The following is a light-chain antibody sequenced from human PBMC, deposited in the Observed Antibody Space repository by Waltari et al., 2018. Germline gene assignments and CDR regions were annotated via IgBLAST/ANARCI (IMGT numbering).Light chain of an antibody. CDR2: DVS. CDR1: SSDFGRYNY. CDR3: CSYAGSSRV. V-gene: IGLV2-11*01. Sequence: QSALTQPRPVSGSPGQSVTISCTGTSSDFGRYNYVPWYQQHPGKAPKLMIYDVSTRPSGVPDRFSGSKSGNTASLTISGLQAEDEADYYCCSYAGSSRVFGGGTKLTVL. J-gene: IGLJ3*02.